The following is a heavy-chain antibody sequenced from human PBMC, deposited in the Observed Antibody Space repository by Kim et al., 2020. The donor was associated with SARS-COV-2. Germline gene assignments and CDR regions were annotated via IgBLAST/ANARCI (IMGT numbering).Heavy chain of an antibody. CDR1: GFTLSDYR. CDR3: AREGFLGYCGGGCSYDL. Sequence: GGSLRLSCASSGFTLSDYRINWLRQTPGKGLEWVASITSTYNSFYYADSVRGRFTISRGNANNSLHLQMNSLRVEDTAVYYCAREGFLGYCGGGCSYDLWGQGTQVTVFS. D-gene: IGHD2-21*02. V-gene: IGHV3-21*01. J-gene: IGHJ5*02. CDR2: ITSTYNSF.